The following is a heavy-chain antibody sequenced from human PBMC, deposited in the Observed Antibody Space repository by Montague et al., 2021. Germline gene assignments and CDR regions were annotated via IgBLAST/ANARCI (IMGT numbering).Heavy chain of an antibody. CDR1: GFTFDSYD. Sequence: SLSLSLSGSGFTFDSYDMNWVRQAPGKGLEWVSSTSGRSTYIYYGDSMKGRVIISRDNAKNSLYLQMNSLRVEDTAIYYCARQEYGLDVWGQGTTVTVSS. V-gene: IGHV3-21*01. CDR2: TSGRSTYI. J-gene: IGHJ6*02. CDR3: ARQEYGLDV.